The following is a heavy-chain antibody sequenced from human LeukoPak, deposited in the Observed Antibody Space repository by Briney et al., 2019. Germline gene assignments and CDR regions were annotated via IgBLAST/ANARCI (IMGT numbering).Heavy chain of an antibody. CDR3: AKGDYVWGSYRPFDY. V-gene: IGHV3-23*01. CDR2: ISGSGGNT. CDR1: GFTFSSYA. Sequence: GGSLRLSCAASGFTFSSYAMSWVRQAPGKGLEWVSAISGSGGNTYYADSVKGRFTISRDNSKNTLYLQMNSLRAEDTAVYYCAKGDYVWGSYRPFDYWGQGTLVTVSS. D-gene: IGHD3-16*02. J-gene: IGHJ4*02.